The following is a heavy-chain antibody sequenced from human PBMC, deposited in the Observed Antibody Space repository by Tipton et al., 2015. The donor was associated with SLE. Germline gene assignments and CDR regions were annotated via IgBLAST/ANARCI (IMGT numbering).Heavy chain of an antibody. J-gene: IGHJ6*03. Sequence: TLSLTCAVYVGSFSGHHWTWIRQPPGKGLEWIGEINQSGNTDYKSSLKSRVTISVDTSKNQFSLKLTSVTAADTAVYYCARVLMGFGEPRAPTRGYYYYMDVWGKGTTVTVSS. D-gene: IGHD3-10*01. CDR2: INQSGNT. V-gene: IGHV4-34*01. CDR1: VGSFSGHH. CDR3: ARVLMGFGEPRAPTRGYYYYMDV.